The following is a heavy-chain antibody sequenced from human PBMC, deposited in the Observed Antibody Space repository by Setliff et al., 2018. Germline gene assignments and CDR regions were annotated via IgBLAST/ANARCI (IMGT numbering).Heavy chain of an antibody. D-gene: IGHD1-1*01. V-gene: IGHV3-74*01. CDR3: ARGPWKHSAYYYYYYMDV. J-gene: IGHJ6*03. CDR1: GFTLSSYW. CDR2: INSDGSST. Sequence: GGSLRLSCAASGFTLSSYWMHWVRQAPGKGLVWVSRINSDGSSTSYADSVKGRFTISRGNAKNTLYLQMNSLRAEDTAVYYCARGPWKHSAYYYYYYMDVWGKGTTVT.